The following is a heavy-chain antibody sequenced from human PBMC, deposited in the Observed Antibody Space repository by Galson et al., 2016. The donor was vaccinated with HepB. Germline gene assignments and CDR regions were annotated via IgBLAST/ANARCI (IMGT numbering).Heavy chain of an antibody. CDR2: IYYSGST. J-gene: IGHJ6*02. V-gene: IGHV4-59*08. Sequence: TLSLTCTVSSDSLSNYYWSWIRQPPGKGLEWIGYIYYSGSTSYKPSLKSRVTISLDTSKNQFSLLIHSVTAADTAVYYCASTSGSYFYYFGMDVWGQGTTVTVSS. D-gene: IGHD1-26*01. CDR1: SDSLSNYY. CDR3: ASTSGSYFYYFGMDV.